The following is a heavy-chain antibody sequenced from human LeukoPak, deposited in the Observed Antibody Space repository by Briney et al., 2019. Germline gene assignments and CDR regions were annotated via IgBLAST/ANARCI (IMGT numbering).Heavy chain of an antibody. Sequence: SETLSLTCTVSGGSISSYYWSWIRQPPGKGLEWIGYIYYSGSTNYNPSLKSRVTISIDTSKNQFSLKVTSVTAADTAVYYCARAPGYSNSLDYWGQGTLVTVSS. V-gene: IGHV4-59*01. CDR1: GGSISSYY. J-gene: IGHJ4*02. CDR2: IYYSGST. CDR3: ARAPGYSNSLDY. D-gene: IGHD4-11*01.